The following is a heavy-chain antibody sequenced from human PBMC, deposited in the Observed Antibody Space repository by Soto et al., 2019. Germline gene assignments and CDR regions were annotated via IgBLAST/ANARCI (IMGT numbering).Heavy chain of an antibody. Sequence: GGSLRLSCAASGFTFSSYAMSWVRQAPGKGLEWVSAISGSGGSTYYADSVKGRFTISRDNSKNTLYLQMNSLRAEDTAVYYCAKEYDEPYCSSTSCYVPYYYYGMDVWGQGTTVTVSS. D-gene: IGHD2-2*01. V-gene: IGHV3-23*01. CDR3: AKEYDEPYCSSTSCYVPYYYYGMDV. CDR2: ISGSGGST. CDR1: GFTFSSYA. J-gene: IGHJ6*02.